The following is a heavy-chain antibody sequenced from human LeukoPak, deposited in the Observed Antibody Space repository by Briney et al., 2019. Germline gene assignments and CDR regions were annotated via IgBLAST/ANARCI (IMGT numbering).Heavy chain of an antibody. CDR1: GYTFTGYY. D-gene: IGHD3-22*01. CDR3: ARGCCPTIVVSDSPAYYFDY. Sequence: ASVKVSCKASGYTFTGYYMHWVRQAPGQGLEWMGWINPNSGGTNYAQKFQGRVTMTRDTSISTAYMELSRLRSDDTAVYYCARGCCPTIVVSDSPAYYFDYWGQGTLVTVSS. J-gene: IGHJ4*02. CDR2: INPNSGGT. V-gene: IGHV1-2*02.